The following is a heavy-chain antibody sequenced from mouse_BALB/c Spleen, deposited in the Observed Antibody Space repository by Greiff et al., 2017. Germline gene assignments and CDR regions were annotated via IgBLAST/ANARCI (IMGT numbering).Heavy chain of an antibody. D-gene: IGHD2-1*01. V-gene: IGHV5-6*02. CDR2: ISSGGSYT. CDR1: GFTFSSYG. Sequence: EVKVVESGGDLVKPGGSLKLSCAASGFTFSSYGMSWVRQTPDKRLEWVATISSGGSYTYYPDSVKGRFTISRDNAKNTLYLQMSSLKSEDTAMYYCARRGDGNYVGFAYWGQGTLVTVSA. CDR3: ARRGDGNYVGFAY. J-gene: IGHJ3*01.